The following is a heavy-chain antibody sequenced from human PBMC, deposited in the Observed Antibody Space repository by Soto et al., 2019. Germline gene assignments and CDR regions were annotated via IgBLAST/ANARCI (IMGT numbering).Heavy chain of an antibody. J-gene: IGHJ4*02. CDR2: IYYSGST. V-gene: IGHV4-59*08. CDR1: GGSISSYY. D-gene: IGHD4-17*01. CDR3: ARRYGYYFDY. Sequence: SETLSLNCAVSGGSISSYYWSWIRQPPGKGLEWIGYIYYSGSTNYNPSLKSRVTISVDTSKNQLSLKLSSVTAADTAMYYCARRYGYYFDYWGQGTLVTVSS.